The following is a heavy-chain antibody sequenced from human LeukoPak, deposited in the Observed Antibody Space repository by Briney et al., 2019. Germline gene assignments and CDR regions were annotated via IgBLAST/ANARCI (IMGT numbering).Heavy chain of an antibody. D-gene: IGHD3-3*01. CDR3: TTNGGDDFWSGPS. V-gene: IGHV3-15*01. CDR1: GFTFSTFA. J-gene: IGHJ5*02. Sequence: GGSLRLSCAASGFTFSTFAMIWVRQAPGKGLEWVGRIKSKTDGGTTDYAAPVKGRFTISRDDSKNTLYLQMNSLKTEDTAVYYCTTNGGDDFWSGPSWGQGTLVTVSS. CDR2: IKSKTDGGTT.